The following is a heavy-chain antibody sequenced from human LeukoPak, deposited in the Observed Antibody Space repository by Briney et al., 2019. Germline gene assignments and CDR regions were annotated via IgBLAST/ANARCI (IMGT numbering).Heavy chain of an antibody. CDR3: ARVVGLTGYSSSWYSGYYYYMDV. Sequence: SVKVSCKASGGTVSSYAISWVRQAPGQGLEWMGGIIPIFGTTNYAQKFQDRVTITADKSTSTAYMELSSLRSEDTAVYYCARVVGLTGYSSSWYSGYYYYMDVWGKGTTVTVSS. CDR2: IIPIFGTT. CDR1: GGTVSSYA. J-gene: IGHJ6*03. V-gene: IGHV1-69*06. D-gene: IGHD6-13*01.